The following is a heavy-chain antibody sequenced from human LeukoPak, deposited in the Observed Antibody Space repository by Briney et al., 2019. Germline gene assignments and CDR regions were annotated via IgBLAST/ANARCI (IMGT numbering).Heavy chain of an antibody. J-gene: IGHJ4*02. D-gene: IGHD5-24*01. Sequence: GGSLRLSCAASGFTFSDYYMSWIRQAPGKGLEWVSYISSSSSTIYYADSVKGRFTISRDNAKNSLYLQMNSLRAEDTAVYYCARGSRRWLQPPDYWGQGTLVTVSS. V-gene: IGHV3-11*04. CDR3: ARGSRRWLQPPDY. CDR1: GFTFSDYY. CDR2: ISSSSSTI.